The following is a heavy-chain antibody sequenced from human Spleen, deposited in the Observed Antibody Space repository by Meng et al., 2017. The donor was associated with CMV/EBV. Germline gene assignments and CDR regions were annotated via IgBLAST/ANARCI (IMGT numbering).Heavy chain of an antibody. Sequence: KTYGGTFSGSSISWVRQAPGQGPEWMGGIIPVLDIAVYSQKSQGRITITADKSTSTTYMQVSSLTPDDTAVYYCARGGSYSGYNWFDSWGQGTLVTVSS. CDR3: ARGGSYSGYNWFDS. J-gene: IGHJ5*01. D-gene: IGHD1-26*01. V-gene: IGHV1-69*10. CDR2: IIPVLDIA. CDR1: GGTFSGSS.